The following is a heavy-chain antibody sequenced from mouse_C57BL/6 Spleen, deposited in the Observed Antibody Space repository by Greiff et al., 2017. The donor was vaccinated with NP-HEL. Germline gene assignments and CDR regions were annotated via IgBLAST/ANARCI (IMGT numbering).Heavy chain of an antibody. V-gene: IGHV1-72*01. CDR3: ARWEYYDYDGGAAMDY. CDR2: IDPNSGGT. J-gene: IGHJ4*01. D-gene: IGHD2-4*01. Sequence: VQLQQSGAELVKPGASVKLSCKASGYTFTSYWMHWVKQRPGRGLEWIGRIDPNSGGTKYNEKFKSKATLTVDKPSSTAYMQLSSLTSEDSAVYYCARWEYYDYDGGAAMDYWGQGTSVTVSS. CDR1: GYTFTSYW.